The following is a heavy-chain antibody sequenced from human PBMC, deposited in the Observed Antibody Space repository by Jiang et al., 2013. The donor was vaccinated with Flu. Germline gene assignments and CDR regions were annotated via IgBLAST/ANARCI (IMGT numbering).Heavy chain of an antibody. D-gene: IGHD2-15*01. CDR1: GFTFSSYG. CDR3: AKLGYCSGGSCSDLDY. V-gene: IGHV3-30*18. J-gene: IGHJ4*02. Sequence: QLVESGGGVVQPGRSLRLSCAASGFTFSSYGMHWVRQAPGKGLEWVAVISYDGSNKYYADSVKGRFTISRDNSKNTLYLQMNSLRAEDTAVYYCAKLGYCSGGSCSDLDYWGQGTLVTVSS. CDR2: ISYDGSNK.